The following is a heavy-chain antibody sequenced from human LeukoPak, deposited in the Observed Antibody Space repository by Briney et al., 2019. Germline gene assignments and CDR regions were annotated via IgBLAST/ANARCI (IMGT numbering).Heavy chain of an antibody. CDR1: GGSISDLT. CDR2: VNTDGGST. J-gene: IGHJ4*02. CDR3: VRDLWGFDY. Sequence: GGSLRLSCSVSGGSISDLTMHWVRQAPGKGLEYVSVVNTDGGSTHYGDSVRGRFTVSRDNSKNAVYLQMSSLTSDNTAVYYCVRDLWGFDYWGQGTLVTVSS. V-gene: IGHV3-64D*06. D-gene: IGHD7-27*01.